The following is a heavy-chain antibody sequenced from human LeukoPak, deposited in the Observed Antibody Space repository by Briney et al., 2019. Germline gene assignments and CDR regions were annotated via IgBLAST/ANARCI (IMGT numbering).Heavy chain of an antibody. CDR1: GFTFSSYA. J-gene: IGHJ6*02. CDR3: ARDSSSWYGYYYYYGMDV. Sequence: SGGSLRLSCAASGFTFSSYAMHWVRQAPGKGLEWVAVISYDGSNKYYADSVKGRFTISRDNSKNTLYLQMNSLRAEDTAVYYCARDSSSWYGYYYYYGMDVWGQGTTVTVSS. CDR2: ISYDGSNK. V-gene: IGHV3-30-3*01. D-gene: IGHD6-13*01.